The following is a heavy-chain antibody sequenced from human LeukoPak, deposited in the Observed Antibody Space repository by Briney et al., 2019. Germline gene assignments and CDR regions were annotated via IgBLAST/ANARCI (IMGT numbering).Heavy chain of an antibody. CDR3: ARRPVGTAKYYFDP. V-gene: IGHV3-7*01. J-gene: IGHJ5*02. D-gene: IGHD1-26*01. CDR2: IKQDGSER. Sequence: PGGSLRLSCAASGFTFSSYWVSWVRQTPGKGLEWVAKIKQDGSERYYVDSVRGRFTISRDNAKNSLYLQMNSLRAEDTAVYYCARRPVGTAKYYFDPWGQGTLVTVSS. CDR1: GFTFSSYW.